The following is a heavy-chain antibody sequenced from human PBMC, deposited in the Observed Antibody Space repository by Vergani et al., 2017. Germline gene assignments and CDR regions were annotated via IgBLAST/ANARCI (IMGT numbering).Heavy chain of an antibody. CDR2: INPITETP. J-gene: IGHJ5*02. D-gene: IGHD6-19*01. V-gene: IGHV7-4-1*01. CDR3: ARAKRGRIAVSAADT. CDR1: GGTFSSYT. Sequence: QVQLVQSGAEVKKPGSSVKVSCKASGGTFSSYTISWVRQAPGQGLEWLGWINPITETPTYAQAFTGRFVFTLDTSVNTAFLQIRGLTAEDTALYYCARAKRGRIAVSAADTWGQGTQVTVSS.